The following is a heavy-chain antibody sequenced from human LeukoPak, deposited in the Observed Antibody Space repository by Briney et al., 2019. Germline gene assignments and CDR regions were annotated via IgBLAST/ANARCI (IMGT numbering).Heavy chain of an antibody. Sequence: SGTLSLTCAVYGESFTDYYWSWIRQPPGKGLEWIGEINHSGTTNYNPSLKSRVTMSVDTSKNQFSLKLSSATAADTATYYCARVRSGVVMNFYYYYMDVGGEGSTGSVS. CDR1: GESFTDYY. J-gene: IGHJ6*03. CDR3: ARVRSGVVMNFYYYYMDV. D-gene: IGHD3-10*01. CDR2: INHSGTT. V-gene: IGHV4-34*01.